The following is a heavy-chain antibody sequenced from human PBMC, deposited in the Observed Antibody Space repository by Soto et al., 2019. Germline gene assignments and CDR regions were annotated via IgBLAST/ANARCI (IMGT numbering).Heavy chain of an antibody. CDR2: ISSSSSTI. Sequence: PGGSLRLSCAASGFTFSSYSMNWVRQAPGKGLEWVSYISSSSSTIYYADSVKGRFTISRDNAKNSLYLQMYSLRAEDTAVYYCARGPGYCGGDCFLFQHWGQGTLVTVSS. J-gene: IGHJ1*01. D-gene: IGHD2-21*02. CDR3: ARGPGYCGGDCFLFQH. CDR1: GFTFSSYS. V-gene: IGHV3-48*01.